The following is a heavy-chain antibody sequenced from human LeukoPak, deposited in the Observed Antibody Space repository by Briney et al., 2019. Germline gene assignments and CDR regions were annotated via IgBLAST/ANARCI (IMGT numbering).Heavy chain of an antibody. CDR2: IKQDGSEK. J-gene: IGHJ4*02. V-gene: IGHV3-7*03. CDR3: AKKRWLHSPFDY. D-gene: IGHD5-24*01. Sequence: GGSLRLSCAASGFTFSSYWMSWVRQAPGKGLERVANIKQDGSEKYYVDSVKGRFTISKDNAKNSLYLQMNSLRAEDTAVYYCAKKRWLHSPFDYWGQGTLVTVSS. CDR1: GFTFSSYW.